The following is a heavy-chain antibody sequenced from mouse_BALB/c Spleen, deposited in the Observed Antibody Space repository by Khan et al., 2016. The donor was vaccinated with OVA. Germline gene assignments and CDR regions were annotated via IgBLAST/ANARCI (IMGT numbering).Heavy chain of an antibody. CDR1: GYSITSDYA. CDR2: ISYSGST. J-gene: IGHJ3*01. V-gene: IGHV3-2*02. CDR3: ARAAAGGPWVAY. Sequence: EVQLVESGPGLVKPSQSLSLTCTVTGYSITSDYAWNWIRQFPGNKLEWMGYISYSGSTSYNPSLKSRISITRDTSKNQFFLQLNSVTTEDTATYYCARAAAGGPWVAYWGQGTLVTVSA.